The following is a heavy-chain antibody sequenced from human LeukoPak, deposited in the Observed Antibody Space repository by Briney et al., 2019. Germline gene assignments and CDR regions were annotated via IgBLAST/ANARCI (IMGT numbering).Heavy chain of an antibody. CDR2: IKQDGSEE. J-gene: IGHJ4*02. CDR1: GLSFSNYW. V-gene: IGHV3-7*01. CDR3: ARDGIVGVTCFDN. D-gene: IGHD1-26*01. Sequence: PGGSLRLSCAASGLSFSNYWMSWVRQAPGKGLEWVANIKQDGSEEYYVDSVKGRFTISRDNAKNSLYLQMNSLRAEDTAVYYCARDGIVGVTCFDNWGQGTLVTVSS.